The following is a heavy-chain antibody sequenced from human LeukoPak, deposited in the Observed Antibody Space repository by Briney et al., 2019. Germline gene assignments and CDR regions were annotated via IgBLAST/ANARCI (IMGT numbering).Heavy chain of an antibody. D-gene: IGHD6-19*01. CDR1: GGSISSGSYY. V-gene: IGHV4-39*07. CDR2: INHSGST. J-gene: IGHJ4*02. Sequence: KPSQTLSLTCTVSGGSISSGSYYWSWIRQPPGKGLEWIGEINHSGSTNYNPSLKSRVTISVDTSKNQFSLKLSSVTAADTAVYYCASLYSSGWYGRTHWGQGTLVTVSS. CDR3: ASLYSSGWYGRTH.